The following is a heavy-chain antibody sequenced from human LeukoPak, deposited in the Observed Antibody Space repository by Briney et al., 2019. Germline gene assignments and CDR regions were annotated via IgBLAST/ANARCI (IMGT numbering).Heavy chain of an antibody. CDR3: ASTRISGYQIGEYFQH. D-gene: IGHD3-22*01. V-gene: IGHV1-69*05. CDR1: GYTFTSYG. J-gene: IGHJ1*01. Sequence: SVKVSCKASGYTFTSYGISWVRQAPGQGLEWMGWIIPIFGTAIYAQKFQGRVTITTEESTSTAYMELSSLRSEDTAVYYCASTRISGYQIGEYFQHWGQGTLVTVSS. CDR2: IIPIFGTA.